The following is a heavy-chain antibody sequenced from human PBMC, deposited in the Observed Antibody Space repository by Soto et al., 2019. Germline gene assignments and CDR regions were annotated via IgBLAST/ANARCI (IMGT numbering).Heavy chain of an antibody. V-gene: IGHV1-69*02. CDR3: ARGVNYGSGSYYVNWFDP. D-gene: IGHD3-10*01. CDR2: IIPILGIA. Sequence: ASVKVSCKASGGTFSSYTISWVRQAPGQGLEWMGRIIPILGIANYAQKFQGRVTITADKSTSTAYMELSSLRSEDTAVYYCARGVNYGSGSYYVNWFDPWGQGTLVTVSS. J-gene: IGHJ5*02. CDR1: GGTFSSYT.